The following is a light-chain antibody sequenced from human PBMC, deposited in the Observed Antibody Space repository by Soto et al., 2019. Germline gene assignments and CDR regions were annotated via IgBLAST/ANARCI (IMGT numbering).Light chain of an antibody. Sequence: ELVLTQSPAALSLSTGLGATLSCRPSQSISSSYLAWYQQKPGQAPRLLIYGASSRATGIPDRFSGSGSGTDFTLTISRLEPEDFAVYYCQEYGSSPRKCGQGSKGDNK. CDR1: QSISSSY. CDR2: GAS. CDR3: QEYGSSPRK. J-gene: IGKJ1*01. V-gene: IGKV3-20*01.